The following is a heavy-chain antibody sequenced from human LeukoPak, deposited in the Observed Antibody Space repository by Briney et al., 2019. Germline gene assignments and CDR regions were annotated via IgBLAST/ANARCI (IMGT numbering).Heavy chain of an antibody. V-gene: IGHV3-30*18. Sequence: GGSLRLSCTASGFTFNSHGMHWVRQAPVKGLEWVALISYEGSNIKYADSVKGRFTISRDNSKNTLYLQMNSLRAEDTALYYCAKRGFCSGGSCYSFHFDYWGQGTLVTVSS. CDR3: AKRGFCSGGSCYSFHFDY. CDR2: ISYEGSNI. CDR1: GFTFNSHG. J-gene: IGHJ4*02. D-gene: IGHD2-15*01.